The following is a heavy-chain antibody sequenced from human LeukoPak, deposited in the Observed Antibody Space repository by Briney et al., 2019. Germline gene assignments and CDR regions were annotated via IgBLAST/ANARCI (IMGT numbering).Heavy chain of an antibody. Sequence: SETLSLTCTVSGGSFSSYYWTWIRQPAGKGLEWIGRIYNSGTTNYSPSLESRVTMSLDTSKNRSSLSLSSVTAADTAVYYCARDRLGATGHWRIDVWGRGTLVTVSS. V-gene: IGHV4-4*07. CDR3: ARDRLGATGHWRIDV. CDR1: GGSFSSYY. D-gene: IGHD1-26*01. CDR2: IYNSGTT. J-gene: IGHJ2*01.